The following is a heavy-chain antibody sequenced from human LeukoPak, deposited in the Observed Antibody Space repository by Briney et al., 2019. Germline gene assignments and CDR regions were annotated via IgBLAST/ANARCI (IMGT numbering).Heavy chain of an antibody. CDR2: IYRKGST. D-gene: IGHD1-1*01. Sequence: SETLSLTCVVSGYPISTGYFWCWGRQPPRKGLEWIGSIYRKGSTYYNPSLKSRVTVTVDTSKNQFSLKLSSVTAADTDVYYSATHYWTPSAFDIWGHGTVVTAS. CDR1: GYPISTGYF. V-gene: IGHV4-38-2*01. CDR3: ATHYWTPSAFDI. J-gene: IGHJ3*02.